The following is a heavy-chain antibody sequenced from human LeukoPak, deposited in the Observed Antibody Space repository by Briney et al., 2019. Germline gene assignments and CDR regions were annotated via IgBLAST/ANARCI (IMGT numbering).Heavy chain of an antibody. J-gene: IGHJ4*02. V-gene: IGHV3-74*01. Sequence: GGSLRLSCAVSGIRFNGHWMHWVRQVPGEGLVGVSRINNDGSRVTYADFVKGRFTISRDNAKNTLYLQMDSLRAEDTAMYYRARDGDISMRLGLTFDHWGQGTLVTVSS. CDR2: INNDGSRV. D-gene: IGHD3-22*01. CDR1: GIRFNGHW. CDR3: ARDGDISMRLGLTFDH.